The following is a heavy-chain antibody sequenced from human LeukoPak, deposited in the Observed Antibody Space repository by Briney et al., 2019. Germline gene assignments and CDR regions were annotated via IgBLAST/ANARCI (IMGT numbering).Heavy chain of an antibody. D-gene: IGHD3-22*01. J-gene: IGHJ4*02. Sequence: PGGSLRLSCAASGFSVSSNYMSWVRQAPGKGLEWVSVIYNVGTTYYAGSVKGRFTISRDNAKNTLYLQMNSLRAEDTAVYYCAGRYYYDSSGGFDYWGQGTLVTVSS. CDR1: GFSVSSNY. CDR3: AGRYYYDSSGGFDY. CDR2: IYNVGTT. V-gene: IGHV3-53*01.